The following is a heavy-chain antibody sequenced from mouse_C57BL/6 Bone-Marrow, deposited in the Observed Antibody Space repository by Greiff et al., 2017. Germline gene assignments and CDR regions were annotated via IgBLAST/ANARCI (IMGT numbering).Heavy chain of an antibody. D-gene: IGHD2-12*01. CDR3: TAYYKTSDY. J-gene: IGHJ2*01. CDR1: GFTFSNYW. Sequence: EVHLVESGGGLVQPGGSMKLSCVASGFTFSNYWMNWVRQSPEKGLEWVAQIRLKSDNYATHYAESVKGRFTISRDDSKSSVYLQMNNLRAEDTGIYYCTAYYKTSDYWGQGTTLTVSS. V-gene: IGHV6-3*01. CDR2: IRLKSDNYAT.